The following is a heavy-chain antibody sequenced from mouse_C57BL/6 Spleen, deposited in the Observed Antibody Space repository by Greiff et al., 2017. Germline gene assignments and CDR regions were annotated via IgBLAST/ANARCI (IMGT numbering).Heavy chain of an antibody. J-gene: IGHJ3*01. Sequence: EVQLQQSGPELVKPGASVKISCKASGYTFTDYYMNWVKQSHGKSLEWIGDIIPNNGGTSYNQKFKGKATLTVDKYSSTAYMELRSLTSEDSAVYYCAIMVTKIFAYWGQGTLVTVSA. CDR3: AIMVTKIFAY. V-gene: IGHV1-26*01. D-gene: IGHD2-2*01. CDR2: IIPNNGGT. CDR1: GYTFTDYY.